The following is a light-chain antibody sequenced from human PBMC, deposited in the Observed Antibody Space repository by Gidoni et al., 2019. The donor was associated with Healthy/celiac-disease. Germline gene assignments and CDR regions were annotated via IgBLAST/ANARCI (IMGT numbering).Light chain of an antibody. CDR2: GNS. Sequence: SVLTQPPSVSGAPGQRVHISCTGSSSNIGAGYDVHWYQQLPGTAPKLLIYGNSNRPSGVPDRFYGSKSGTSASLAITGLQAEDEADYYCQSYDSSLSGWVFGGGTKLTVL. CDR3: QSYDSSLSGWV. CDR1: SSNIGAGYD. J-gene: IGLJ3*02. V-gene: IGLV1-40*01.